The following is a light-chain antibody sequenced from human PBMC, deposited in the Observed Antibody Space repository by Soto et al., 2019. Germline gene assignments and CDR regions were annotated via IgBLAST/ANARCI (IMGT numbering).Light chain of an antibody. CDR1: QSVSGY. V-gene: IGKV3-11*01. Sequence: EIVLTQSPATLSLSPGHRATLSCRASQSVSGYLAWYQQKPGQAHRLLIYDASNRATGIPARFSGSGSGTDFPLTITSLEPEDFGVYYCQQRSNWPSTFGGGTKVEI. CDR3: QQRSNWPST. CDR2: DAS. J-gene: IGKJ4*01.